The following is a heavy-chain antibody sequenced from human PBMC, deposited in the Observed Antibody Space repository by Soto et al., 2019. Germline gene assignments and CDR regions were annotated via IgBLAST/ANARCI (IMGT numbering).Heavy chain of an antibody. Sequence: PGESLKISCNASGYSFSCYWIGWVRQMPGKGLEWMAIMYPDDSDIRYSPSFEAHVTISADKSTSTAFLQWSSLKASDTAMYYCATAYVYDFENSNYYRDAFDIWGQGTLVTVSS. CDR3: ATAYVYDFENSNYYRDAFDI. CDR2: MYPDDSDI. D-gene: IGHD3-22*01. CDR1: GYSFSCYW. J-gene: IGHJ3*02. V-gene: IGHV5-51*01.